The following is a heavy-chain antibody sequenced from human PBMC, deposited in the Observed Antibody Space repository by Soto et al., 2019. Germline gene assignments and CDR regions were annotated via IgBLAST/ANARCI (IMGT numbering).Heavy chain of an antibody. V-gene: IGHV3-23*01. J-gene: IGHJ5*02. CDR3: AKFYGGNSAHTYTIDP. CDR1: GFTFGSYA. CDR2: ISGSGGST. D-gene: IGHD2-21*02. Sequence: PGGSLRLSCAASGFTFGSYAMSWVRQAPGKGLEWVSTISGSGGSTHYADSVKGRFTISRDNSKNTLYLQMNSLRAEDTAVYYCAKFYGGNSAHTYTIDPWGQGTLVTVSS.